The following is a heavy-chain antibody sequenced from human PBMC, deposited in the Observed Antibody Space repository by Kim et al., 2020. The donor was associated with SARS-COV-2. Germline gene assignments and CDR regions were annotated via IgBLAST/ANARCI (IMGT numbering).Heavy chain of an antibody. V-gene: IGHV1-69*13. CDR2: IIPIFGTA. CDR3: ARGGFCSCGSCYDPPYNWFDP. Sequence: SVKVSCKASGGTFSSYAISWVRQAPGQGLEWMGGIIPIFGTANYAQKFQGRVTITADESTSTAFMELSSLRSEDTACYYCARGGFCSCGSCYDPPYNWFDPWVHGTLVTVSS. CDR1: GGTFSSYA. D-gene: IGHD2-15*01. J-gene: IGHJ5*02.